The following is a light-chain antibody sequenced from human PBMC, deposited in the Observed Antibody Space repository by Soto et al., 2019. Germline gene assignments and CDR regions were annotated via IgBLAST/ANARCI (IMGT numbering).Light chain of an antibody. Sequence: EIVLTQSPGTLSLSPGERATLSCRASQSVSSAYFAWYQHKPGQPPTLLIYAASSRVTGIPDRFSGSGSGTDFTLTISRLEREDFAVYYCQEYGSSSTWTFGQGTKVEIK. CDR3: QEYGSSSTWT. CDR1: QSVSSAY. CDR2: AAS. V-gene: IGKV3-20*01. J-gene: IGKJ1*01.